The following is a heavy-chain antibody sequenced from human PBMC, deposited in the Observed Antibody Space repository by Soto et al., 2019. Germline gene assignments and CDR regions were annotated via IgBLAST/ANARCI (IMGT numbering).Heavy chain of an antibody. CDR2: VFHTGFT. J-gene: IGHJ4*02. D-gene: IGHD1-1*01. Sequence: SETLSLTCAVSGGSVSGSYYYWAWLRQSPGKGPEWIGSVFHTGFTSYNPSLESRVSVSVDTSKSQFSLKLSAVTASDTAVYYCATSQKGYNWNYFDHWGLGALVTVSS. V-gene: IGHV4-39*01. CDR3: ATSQKGYNWNYFDH. CDR1: GGSVSGSYYY.